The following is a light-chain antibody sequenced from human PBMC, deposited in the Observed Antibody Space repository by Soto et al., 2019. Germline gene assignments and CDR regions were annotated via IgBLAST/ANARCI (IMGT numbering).Light chain of an antibody. J-gene: IGKJ4*01. CDR3: QQYLNVLT. CDR2: DAS. V-gene: IGKV1-33*01. CDR1: QDIRNH. Sequence: DIQMTQSPSSLSASVGDRIAITCQASQDIRNHLNWYQQKPGKAPKILIYDASNLEAGVPSRFGGSGSGTDFTFTISSLHPEDIATYYCQQYLNVLTFGGGTKVEIK.